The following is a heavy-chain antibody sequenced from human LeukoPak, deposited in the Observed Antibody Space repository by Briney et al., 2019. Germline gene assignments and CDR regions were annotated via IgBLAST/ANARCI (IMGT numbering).Heavy chain of an antibody. CDR1: GGSISSYY. CDR3: ARGLAPLGNFDY. V-gene: IGHV4-59*01. CDR2: IYYSGST. Sequence: NTSETLSLTCTVSGGSISSYYWSWVRQPPGKGLESIGYIYYSGSTNYNPSLKSRVTISVDTSKNQFSLKLSSVTAADTAVYYCARGLAPLGNFDYWGQGTLVTVSS. D-gene: IGHD1-14*01. J-gene: IGHJ4*02.